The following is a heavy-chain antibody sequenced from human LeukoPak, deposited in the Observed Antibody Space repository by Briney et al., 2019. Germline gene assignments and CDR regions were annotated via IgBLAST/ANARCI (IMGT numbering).Heavy chain of an antibody. V-gene: IGHV4-59*08. J-gene: IGHJ2*01. CDR1: GGSISSYY. CDR2: IYYSGST. CDR3: AKTVAGYWYFDL. Sequence: SETLSLTCTVSGGSISSYYWSWIRQPPGKGLEWIGYIYYSGSTNYNPSLKSRVTISVDTSKNQFSLKLSSVTAADTAAYYCAKTVAGYWYFDLWGRGTLVTVSS. D-gene: IGHD6-19*01.